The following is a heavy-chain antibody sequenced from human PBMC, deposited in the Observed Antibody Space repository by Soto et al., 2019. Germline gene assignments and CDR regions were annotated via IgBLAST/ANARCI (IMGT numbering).Heavy chain of an antibody. CDR3: ARDKINGLFDY. V-gene: IGHV4-34*01. Sequence: XXTLSLTCAVYCGSFSGYYWTWIRQPPGTGLERTGXINHSXSTNYNTSLKXXVTISVDXXKNQFSLKLTSVTAADTAVYYCARDKINGLFDYWGQGTLVTVSS. CDR2: INHSXST. CDR1: CGSFSGYY. J-gene: IGHJ4*02. D-gene: IGHD2-8*01.